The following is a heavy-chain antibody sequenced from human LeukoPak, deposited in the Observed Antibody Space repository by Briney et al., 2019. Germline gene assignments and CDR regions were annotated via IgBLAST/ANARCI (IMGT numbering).Heavy chain of an antibody. CDR1: XGSXSXXX. V-gene: IGHV4-59*01. J-gene: IGHJ4*02. D-gene: IGHD3-10*01. Sequence: VSXGSXSXXXXXXVXXXPGXXXEWIGYIYYSGSTNYNPSLKSRVTISVDTSKNQFSLKLSSVTAADTAVYYCARAGSSPGDYWGQGTLVTVSS. CDR2: IYYSGST. CDR3: ARAGSSPGDY.